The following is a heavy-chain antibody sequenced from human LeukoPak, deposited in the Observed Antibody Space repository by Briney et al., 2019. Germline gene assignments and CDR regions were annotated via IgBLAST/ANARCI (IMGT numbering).Heavy chain of an antibody. J-gene: IGHJ4*02. CDR3: ARGEWLRFFDY. V-gene: IGHV4-59*12. CDR2: IYYSGST. Sequence: PSETLSLTCTVSGGSISSYYWSWIRQPPGKGLEWIGYIYYSGSTNYNPSLKSRVTISVDTSKNQFSLKLSSVTAADTAVYYCARGEWLRFFDYWGQGTLVTVSS. D-gene: IGHD5-12*01. CDR1: GGSISSYY.